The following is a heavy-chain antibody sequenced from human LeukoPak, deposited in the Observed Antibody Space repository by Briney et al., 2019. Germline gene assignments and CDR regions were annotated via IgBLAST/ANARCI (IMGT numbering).Heavy chain of an antibody. CDR3: ARSSGWSFFDC. V-gene: IGHV4-59*01. D-gene: IGHD6-19*01. CDR1: GGSLSSYY. CDR2: INYSGNT. J-gene: IGHJ4*02. Sequence: NPSETLSLTCTVSGGSLSSYYWSWIRQTPGKGLEWIGCINYSGNTDYSPSLKSRLTISVDTSKNQFSLRLRSVTAADTAVYYCARSSGWSFFDCWGQGSLVTVSS.